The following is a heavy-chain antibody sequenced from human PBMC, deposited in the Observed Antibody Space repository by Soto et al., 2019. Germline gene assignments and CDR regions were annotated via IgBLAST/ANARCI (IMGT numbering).Heavy chain of an antibody. CDR3: AKDSTVSGVRQGLDF. D-gene: IGHD6-19*01. CDR1: GFTFDDYA. CDR2: IIWNSAYI. Sequence: PGGSLRLSCAVCGFTFDDYAMHWVRQAPGKGLEWVAGIIWNSAYIVYADSVKGRFTISRDNAKNSVYLQMNSLRVEDTALYYCAKDSTVSGVRQGLDFWGRGTLVTAPQ. V-gene: IGHV3-9*01. J-gene: IGHJ4*02.